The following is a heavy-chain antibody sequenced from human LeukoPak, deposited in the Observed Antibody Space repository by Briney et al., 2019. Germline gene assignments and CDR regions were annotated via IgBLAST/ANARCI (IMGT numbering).Heavy chain of an antibody. D-gene: IGHD3-10*01. J-gene: IGHJ4*02. Sequence: GASVKVSCKASGYTFTSYGISWVRQAPGQGLEWMGWISAYNGNTNYAQKLQDRVTMTTDTSTSTAYMELRSLRSDDTVVYYCARAGAYYGSGSYSNWGQGTLVTVSS. V-gene: IGHV1-18*01. CDR2: ISAYNGNT. CDR3: ARAGAYYGSGSYSN. CDR1: GYTFTSYG.